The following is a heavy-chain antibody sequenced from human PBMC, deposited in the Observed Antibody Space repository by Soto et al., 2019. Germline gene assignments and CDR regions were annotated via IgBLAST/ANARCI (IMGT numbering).Heavy chain of an antibody. CDR3: AKDRADSSSWYVYYYYYGMDV. J-gene: IGHJ6*02. Sequence: GGSLRLSCAASGFTFSSYAMSWVRQAPGKGLEWVSAISGSGGSTYYADSVKGRFTISRDNSKNTLYLQMNSLRAEDTAVYYCAKDRADSSSWYVYYYYYGMDVWGQGTTVTVSS. CDR2: ISGSGGST. D-gene: IGHD6-13*01. CDR1: GFTFSSYA. V-gene: IGHV3-23*01.